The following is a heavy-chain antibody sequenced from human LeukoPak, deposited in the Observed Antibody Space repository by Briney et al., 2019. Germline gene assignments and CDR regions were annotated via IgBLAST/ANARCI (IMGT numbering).Heavy chain of an antibody. D-gene: IGHD3-22*01. J-gene: IGHJ6*02. V-gene: IGHV4-30-2*01. CDR2: IYHSGST. CDR1: GGSISSGGYY. CDR3: ARHGRYYDSSGYYYYYYGMDV. Sequence: SETLSLTCTVSGGSISSGGYYWSWLRQPPGKGLEWIGYIYHSGSTYYNPSLESRVTISVDTSKSQFSLRLRSVTAADTAVYYCARHGRYYDSSGYYYYYYGMDVWGQGTTVTVSS.